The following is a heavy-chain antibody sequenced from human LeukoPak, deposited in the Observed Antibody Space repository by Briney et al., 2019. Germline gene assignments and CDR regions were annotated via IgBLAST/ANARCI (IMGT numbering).Heavy chain of an antibody. CDR3: ARVDLAWSDTSGYYRDWFDP. J-gene: IGHJ5*02. CDR2: VSAYNGNT. CDR1: GGTFSSYA. Sequence: ASVKVSCKASGGTFSSYAISWVRQAPGQGLEWMGWVSAYNGNTNYAQRSQGRVTMTTDTSTTTAYMELRSLRSDDMAVYYCARVDLAWSDTSGYYRDWFDPWGQGTLVTVSS. V-gene: IGHV1-18*03. D-gene: IGHD3-22*01.